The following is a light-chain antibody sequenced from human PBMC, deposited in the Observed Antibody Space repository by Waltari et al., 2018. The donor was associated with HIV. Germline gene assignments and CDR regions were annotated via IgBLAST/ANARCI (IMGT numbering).Light chain of an antibody. Sequence: CTGTSTNIGSYNLVSWYQQHPGKAPKVIIYEVNKRPSGVSNRFSGSTSGSTASLTISGLQAEDEADYYCCSYAGSSNVVFGGGTKLTVL. CDR1: STNIGSYNL. J-gene: IGLJ2*01. CDR2: EVN. CDR3: CSYAGSSNVV. V-gene: IGLV2-23*02.